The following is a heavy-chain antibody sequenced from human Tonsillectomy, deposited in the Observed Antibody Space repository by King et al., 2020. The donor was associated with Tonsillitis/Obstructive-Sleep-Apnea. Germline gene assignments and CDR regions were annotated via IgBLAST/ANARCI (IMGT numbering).Heavy chain of an antibody. CDR1: GYSFTSYW. CDR2: IYPGDSDT. J-gene: IGHJ5*02. V-gene: IGHV5-51*03. D-gene: IGHD2-2*01. CDR3: ARLEVVVPGAIPPGKNWFDP. Sequence: VQLVESGAEVKKPGESLKISCKSSGYSFTSYWIGWVRQMPGKGLEWMGIIYPGDSDTRYSPSFQGQVTMSADKSISTAYLQWSSLKASDTAMYYCARLEVVVPGAIPPGKNWFDPWGQGTLVTVSS.